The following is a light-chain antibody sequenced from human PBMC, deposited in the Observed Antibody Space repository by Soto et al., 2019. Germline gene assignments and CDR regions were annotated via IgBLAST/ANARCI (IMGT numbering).Light chain of an antibody. CDR1: QTISSW. Sequence: DIQMTQSPSTLSGSVGDRVTITCRASQTISSWLAWYQQKPGKAPKLLIYNASTLKSGVPSRFSGSGSGTEFTLTISSLQPDDFATYYCQHYNNYSEAFGQGTKV. V-gene: IGKV1-5*03. J-gene: IGKJ1*01. CDR2: NAS. CDR3: QHYNNYSEA.